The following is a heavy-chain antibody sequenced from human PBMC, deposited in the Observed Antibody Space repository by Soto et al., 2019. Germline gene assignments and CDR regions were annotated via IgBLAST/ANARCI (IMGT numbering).Heavy chain of an antibody. D-gene: IGHD7-27*01. CDR2: IRNKANSYTT. J-gene: IGHJ3*02. CDR3: VRVRSSDWGLDAFDM. Sequence: EVQLVESGGDLAQPGGSLRLSCAASGFTFSDHYMDWVRQAPGKGLEWVGRIRNKANSYTTEYTASVKGRFSISRDDSLNSLYLQMNSLKTEDTAVYYCVRVRSSDWGLDAFDMWGQGTLVTVSS. V-gene: IGHV3-72*01. CDR1: GFTFSDHY.